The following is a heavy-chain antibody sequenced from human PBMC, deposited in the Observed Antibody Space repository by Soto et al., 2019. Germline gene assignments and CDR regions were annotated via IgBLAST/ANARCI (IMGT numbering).Heavy chain of an antibody. V-gene: IGHV1-69*13. CDR3: ARHYDFWSGYPYYYYYGMDV. CDR2: IIPIFGTA. CDR1: GGTFSSYA. Sequence: ASVKVSCKASGGTFSSYAISWVRQAPGQGLEWMGGIIPIFGTANYAQKFQGRVTITADESTSTAYMGLSSLRSEDTAVYYCARHYDFWSGYPYYYYYGMDVWGQGTTVTVSS. J-gene: IGHJ6*02. D-gene: IGHD3-3*01.